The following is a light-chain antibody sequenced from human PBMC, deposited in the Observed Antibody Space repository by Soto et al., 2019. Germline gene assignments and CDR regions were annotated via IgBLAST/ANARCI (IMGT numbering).Light chain of an antibody. J-gene: IGKJ3*01. CDR2: DAS. V-gene: IGKV1-5*01. Sequence: DIQMTQSPSTLSASVGDRVTITCRASQSISSWLAWYQQKPGKAPKLLIYDASSLEIGVPSRFSGSGSGTEFTLTISSLQPDDFATYYCQQYNSYPFTFGPGTKVDLK. CDR3: QQYNSYPFT. CDR1: QSISSW.